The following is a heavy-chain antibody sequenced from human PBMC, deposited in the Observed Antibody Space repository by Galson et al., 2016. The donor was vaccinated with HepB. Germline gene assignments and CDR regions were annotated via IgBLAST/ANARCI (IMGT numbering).Heavy chain of an antibody. V-gene: IGHV1-69*13. D-gene: IGHD1-1*01. J-gene: IGHJ3*02. Sequence: SVKVSCKASGGTSSSYSISWVRQAPGQGPEWMGGIIPLLATTIYAPKFQGRVTITADELANTAYMQLGSVRSEDTAVYYCARDSRPYTKLYQYRAFDIWGQGTKVTVSS. CDR1: GGTSSSYS. CDR3: ARDSRPYTKLYQYRAFDI. CDR2: IIPLLATT.